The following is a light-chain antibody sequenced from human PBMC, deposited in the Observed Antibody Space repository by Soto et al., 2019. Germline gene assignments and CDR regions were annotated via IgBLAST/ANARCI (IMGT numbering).Light chain of an antibody. CDR2: DAY. CDR3: QQRHMWPIT. J-gene: IGKJ5*01. CDR1: QSFRGL. V-gene: IGKV3-11*01. Sequence: EVVLTQSPVTLSLSPGERATLSCRASQSFRGLFAWYQQKPGQAPRLLIYDAYNRATGIPPRFSGSGSGTDFTRTISSLDTEDSAVDYCQQRHMWPITFGQGTGLESK.